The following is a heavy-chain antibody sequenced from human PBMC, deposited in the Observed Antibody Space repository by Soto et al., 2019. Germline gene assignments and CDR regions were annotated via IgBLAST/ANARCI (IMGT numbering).Heavy chain of an antibody. V-gene: IGHV3-9*01. J-gene: IGHJ1*01. Sequence: EVQLVETGGRLVQPGRSLSLSCAASGFTFDAYVMHWERRAPGKGLEWVSGIRSNSGSIDYADSVKGRFTISRDNAKNGLYLQMNILRAEDTALYYCAKEYGRRGAEHLHHWCQGTLVIVSS. CDR1: GFTFDAYV. CDR2: IRSNSGSI. CDR3: AKEYGRRGAEHLHH. D-gene: IGHD1-26*01.